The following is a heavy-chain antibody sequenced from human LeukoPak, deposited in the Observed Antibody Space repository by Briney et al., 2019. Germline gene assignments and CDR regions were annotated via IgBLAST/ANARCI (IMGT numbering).Heavy chain of an antibody. CDR1: GGTFSRNT. J-gene: IGHJ4*02. CDR2: IIPFSATT. CDR3: AVLAARPDYHFDY. Sequence: VASVKVSCKASGGTFSRNTFTWVRQAPGQGLEWMGGIIPFSATTNYAQKFQGRVTMTRNTSISTAYMELSSLRSEDTAVYYCAVLAARPDYHFDYWGQGTLVTVSS. D-gene: IGHD6-6*01. V-gene: IGHV1-69*05.